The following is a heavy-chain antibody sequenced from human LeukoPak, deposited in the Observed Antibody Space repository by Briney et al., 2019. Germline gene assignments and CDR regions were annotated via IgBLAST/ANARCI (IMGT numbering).Heavy chain of an antibody. D-gene: IGHD1-14*01. CDR3: ARSSPVGPAELDS. CDR2: IYYTGNT. CDR1: GGSISSYY. J-gene: IGHJ4*02. V-gene: IGHV4-59*01. Sequence: PSETLSLTCTVSGGSISSYYWSWIRQPPGKQLEWIGYIYYTGNTNYNPSLKGRVTILIDTSTNQFSLKLKSVTPADTAVYYCARSSPVGPAELDSWGQGTLVTVSS.